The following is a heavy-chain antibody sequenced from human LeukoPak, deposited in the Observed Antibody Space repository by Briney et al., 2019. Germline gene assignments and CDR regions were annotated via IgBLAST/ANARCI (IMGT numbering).Heavy chain of an antibody. CDR1: GYTFTSYY. CDR3: ARGGTMIDDGMDV. Sequence: ASVKVSCKASGYTFTSYYMHWVRQAPGQGLEWMGIINPSGGSTSYAQKFQGRVTMTTDTSTSTAYMELSSLRSEDTAVYYCARGGTMIDDGMDVWGQGTTVTVSS. J-gene: IGHJ6*02. V-gene: IGHV1-46*01. D-gene: IGHD3-22*01. CDR2: INPSGGST.